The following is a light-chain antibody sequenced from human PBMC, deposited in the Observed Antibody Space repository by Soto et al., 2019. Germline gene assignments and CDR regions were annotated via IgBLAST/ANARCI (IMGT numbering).Light chain of an antibody. CDR3: SSYTSSSRNV. CDR1: SSDVGGYNY. Sequence: QSVLTQPASVSGSPGQSITISCTGTSSDVGGYNYVSWYQQHPGKAPKLMIYEVSNRPSGVSNRFSGSKSGNTAPLTISGLQAEDEADYYCSSYTSSSRNVFGTGTKVTVL. CDR2: EVS. V-gene: IGLV2-14*01. J-gene: IGLJ1*01.